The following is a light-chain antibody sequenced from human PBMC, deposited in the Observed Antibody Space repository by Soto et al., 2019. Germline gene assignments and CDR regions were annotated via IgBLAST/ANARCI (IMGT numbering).Light chain of an antibody. CDR2: DAS. CDR3: QQYNSYSVNA. CDR1: QSITRR. V-gene: IGKV1-5*01. J-gene: IGKJ2*01. Sequence: DIQMTQSPSTLSASVGDRVTITCRASQSITRRLAWYQQKPGKAPKFLIYDASSLESGVPSRFSGSGSGTEFSLTISRLQPDDFATYYCQQYNSYSVNAFGQGTKLEIK.